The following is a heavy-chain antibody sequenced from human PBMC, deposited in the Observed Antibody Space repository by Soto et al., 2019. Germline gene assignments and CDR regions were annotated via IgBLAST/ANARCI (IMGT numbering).Heavy chain of an antibody. CDR2: ISSTGSYT. CDR1: GFTFSDYY. Sequence: QVQLVESGGGLVKPGGSLRLSCAASGFTFSDYYMSWIRQAPGKGLEWVSYISSTGSYTNYADSVRGRFTISRDNAKNSRYLQMNSLRAEDTAVYYCARERNGYNSIFDYWGQGTLVTVSS. J-gene: IGHJ4*02. V-gene: IGHV3-11*05. CDR3: ARERNGYNSIFDY. D-gene: IGHD5-12*01.